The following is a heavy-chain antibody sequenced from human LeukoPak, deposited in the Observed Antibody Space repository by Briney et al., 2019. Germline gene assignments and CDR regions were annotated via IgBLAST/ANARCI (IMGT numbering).Heavy chain of an antibody. CDR1: GFTFNNYA. D-gene: IGHD5-12*01. J-gene: IGHJ4*02. CDR3: ARDDGGYDLDY. Sequence: GGSLRLSCAASGFTFNNYAMTWVRQAPGKGLEWVSAISASGDNTYYAGSVKGRFTISRDNAKNSLYLQMNSLRAEDTAVYYCARDDGGYDLDYWGQGTLVTVSS. V-gene: IGHV3-23*01. CDR2: ISASGDNT.